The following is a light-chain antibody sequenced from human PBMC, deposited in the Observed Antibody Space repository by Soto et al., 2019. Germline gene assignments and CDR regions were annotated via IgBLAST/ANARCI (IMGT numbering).Light chain of an antibody. Sequence: SVLTQPPSASGSPGQSLTISCTGTSSDVGAHNYVSWYQQNPGKAPKLMLYDVNKRPSGVPDRFSGSKSGNTASLTVSGLQAEDEADYYCSSYAGGNNGVFGGGTKVTVL. V-gene: IGLV2-8*01. CDR3: SSYAGGNNGV. J-gene: IGLJ3*02. CDR2: DVN. CDR1: SSDVGAHNY.